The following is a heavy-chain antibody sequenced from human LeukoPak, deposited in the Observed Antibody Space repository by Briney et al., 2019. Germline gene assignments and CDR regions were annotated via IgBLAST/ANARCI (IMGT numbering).Heavy chain of an antibody. V-gene: IGHV3-20*04. J-gene: IGHJ4*02. CDR2: INWNGGRI. Sequence: GGSLRLSCVASGFTFDDYGMSWVRQAPGKGLEWVSGINWNGGRIDYADSVKGRFTISRDNAKNSLYLQMNSLRAEDTALYYCASGGIYYGAAFDFWGQGTLVTVSS. CDR3: ASGGIYYGAAFDF. CDR1: GFTFDDYG. D-gene: IGHD1-26*01.